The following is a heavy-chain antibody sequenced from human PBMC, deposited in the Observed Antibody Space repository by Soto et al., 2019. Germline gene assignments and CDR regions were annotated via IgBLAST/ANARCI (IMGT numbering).Heavy chain of an antibody. V-gene: IGHV3-73*01. CDR1: GVIFSGSA. D-gene: IGHD3-22*01. CDR3: TSVYYSSGYYLHY. CDR2: IRSKANSYAT. J-gene: IGHJ4*02. Sequence: VSLRLSCAASGVIFSGSAMHWVRQASWKGLEWVGRIRSKANSYATAYAASVKGRFTISRDDSKNTAYLQMNSLKAEDTAVYYCTSVYYSSGYYLHYWGQGTLVTVSS.